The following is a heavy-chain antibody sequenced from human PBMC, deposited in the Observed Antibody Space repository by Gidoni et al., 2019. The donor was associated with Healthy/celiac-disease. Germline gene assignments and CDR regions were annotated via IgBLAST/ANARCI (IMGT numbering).Heavy chain of an antibody. CDR2: FDPEDGET. CDR1: GYTITELS. V-gene: IGHV1-24*01. D-gene: IGHD2-2*01. Sequence: QVQLVQSGAEVKKPGASVKVSCKVSGYTITELSMHWVRQAPGKGLEWMGGFDPEDGETIYAQKFQGRVTMTEDTSTDTAYMELSSLRSEDTAVYYCATVGEYCSSTSCYAFDIWGQGTMVTVSS. J-gene: IGHJ3*02. CDR3: ATVGEYCSSTSCYAFDI.